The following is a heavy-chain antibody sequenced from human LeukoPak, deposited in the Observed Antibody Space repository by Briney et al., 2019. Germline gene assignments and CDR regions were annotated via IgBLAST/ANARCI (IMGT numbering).Heavy chain of an antibody. CDR3: ARYPTYYYDSSGYKEGSYFDY. CDR2: INWNGGST. J-gene: IGHJ4*02. D-gene: IGHD3-22*01. Sequence: AGGSLRLSCAASGFTFDDYGMSWVPQAPGKGLEWVSGINWNGGSTGYADSVKGRLTISRDNAKNSLYLQMNSLRAEDTALYYCARYPTYYYDSSGYKEGSYFDYWGQGTLVTVSS. V-gene: IGHV3-20*04. CDR1: GFTFDDYG.